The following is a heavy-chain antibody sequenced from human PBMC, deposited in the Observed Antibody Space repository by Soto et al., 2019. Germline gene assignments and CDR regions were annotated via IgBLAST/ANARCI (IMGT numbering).Heavy chain of an antibody. V-gene: IGHV4-4*02. CDR1: SGSIDNVYW. CDR2: ISHDGST. CDR3: ARGPLSGYYFDY. J-gene: IGHJ4*02. Sequence: SETLSLTCAVSSGSIDNVYWWSWVRQPPGKGLEWIGEISHDGSTNYNPSLKSRVTISVDRSKNQFSLKVSSVTAADTAVYYCARGPLSGYYFDYWGQGTLVTVSS.